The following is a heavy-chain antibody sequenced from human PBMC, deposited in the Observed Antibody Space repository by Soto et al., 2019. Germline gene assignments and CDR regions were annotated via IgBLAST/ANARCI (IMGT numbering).Heavy chain of an antibody. J-gene: IGHJ6*03. D-gene: IGHD3-3*01. Sequence: SETLSLTCAVYGGSFIGYYWSWIRQPPGKGLEWIGEINHSGSTNYNPSLKSRVTISVDTSKNQFSLKLSSVTAADTAVYYCARALVYYDFWSGYSRPSNYYYYMDVWGKGTTVTVSS. CDR1: GGSFIGYY. CDR3: ARALVYYDFWSGYSRPSNYYYYMDV. CDR2: INHSGST. V-gene: IGHV4-34*01.